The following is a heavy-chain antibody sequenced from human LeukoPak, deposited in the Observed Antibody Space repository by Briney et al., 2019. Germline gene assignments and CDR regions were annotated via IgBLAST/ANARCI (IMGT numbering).Heavy chain of an antibody. CDR2: IRYDGSNK. J-gene: IGHJ4*02. D-gene: IGHD3-9*01. CDR3: AKDRGFRNYDILTGYLDY. Sequence: GGSLRLSCAASGFTFRSYGMHWVRQAPGKGLEWVAFIRYDGSNKYYADSVKGRFTISRDNSKNTLYLQMNSLRAEDTAVYYCAKDRGFRNYDILTGYLDYWGQGTLVTVSS. V-gene: IGHV3-30*02. CDR1: GFTFRSYG.